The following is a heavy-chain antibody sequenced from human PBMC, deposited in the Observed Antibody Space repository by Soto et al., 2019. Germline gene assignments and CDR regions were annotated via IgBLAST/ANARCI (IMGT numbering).Heavy chain of an antibody. CDR3: AREAEETRHHYYDSSGTPLDY. CDR2: IWYDGSNK. D-gene: IGHD3-22*01. V-gene: IGHV3-33*01. J-gene: IGHJ4*02. Sequence: QVQLVESGGGVVQPGRSLRLSCAASGFTFSSYGMHWVRQAPGKGLEWVAVIWYDGSNKYYADSVKGRFTISRDNSKNTLYLQMNCLKAEDTAVYYCAREAEETRHHYYDSSGTPLDYWGQGTLVTVSS. CDR1: GFTFSSYG.